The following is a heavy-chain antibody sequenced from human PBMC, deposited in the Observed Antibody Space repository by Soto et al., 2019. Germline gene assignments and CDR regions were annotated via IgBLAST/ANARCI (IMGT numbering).Heavy chain of an antibody. CDR3: VNEFWYYFNY. Sequence: GGSLRLSCAASGFSFTQAYLAWVRQAPGKGLEWVGRIIRTNEGGTTDYAAPVKGRFTISRDDSKNTLFLRLTSLNTEDTAVDECVNEFWYYFNYWGQXALVTVSS. V-gene: IGHV3-15*01. J-gene: IGHJ4*02. D-gene: IGHD1-1*01. CDR1: GFSFTQAY. CDR2: IIRTNEGGTT.